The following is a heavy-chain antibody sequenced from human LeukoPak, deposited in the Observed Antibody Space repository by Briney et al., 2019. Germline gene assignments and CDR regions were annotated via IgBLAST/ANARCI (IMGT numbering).Heavy chain of an antibody. CDR2: INPNSGGT. CDR1: GYTFTGYY. Sequence: GASVKVSCKASGYTFTGYYMHWVRQAPGQGLEWMGWINPNSGGTNYAQEFQGRVTMTRDTSISTAYMELSRLRSDDTAVYYCARTPGYYDSSGYYDHDYWGQGTLVTVSS. CDR3: ARTPGYYDSSGYYDHDY. D-gene: IGHD3-22*01. V-gene: IGHV1-2*02. J-gene: IGHJ4*02.